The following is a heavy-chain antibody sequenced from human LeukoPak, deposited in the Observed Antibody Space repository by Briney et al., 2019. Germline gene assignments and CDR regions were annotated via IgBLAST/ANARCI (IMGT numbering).Heavy chain of an antibody. CDR2: ISAYSGNT. Sequence: ASVKVSCKASGYTFTSYGISWVRQAPGQGLEWMGWISAYSGNTNYAQKLQGRVTMTTDTSTSTAYMELRSLRSDDTAVYYCARDRLYSSSWYVFHYYYYGMDVWGQGTTVTVSS. D-gene: IGHD6-13*01. V-gene: IGHV1-18*01. CDR3: ARDRLYSSSWYVFHYYYYGMDV. J-gene: IGHJ6*02. CDR1: GYTFTSYG.